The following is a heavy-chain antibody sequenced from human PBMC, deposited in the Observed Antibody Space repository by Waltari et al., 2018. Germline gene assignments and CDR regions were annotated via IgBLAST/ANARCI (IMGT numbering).Heavy chain of an antibody. J-gene: IGHJ4*02. CDR2: ISYDGSNK. CDR3: AKETPTGSSGPFDQGYFDY. D-gene: IGHD3-22*01. Sequence: QVQLVESGGGVVQPGRSLRLSCAASGFTFSSYGMHWVRQAPGKGLEWVAVISYDGSNKYYADSVKGRFTISRDNSKNTLYLQMNSLRAEDTAVYYCAKETPTGSSGPFDQGYFDYWGQGTLVTVSS. CDR1: GFTFSSYG. V-gene: IGHV3-30*18.